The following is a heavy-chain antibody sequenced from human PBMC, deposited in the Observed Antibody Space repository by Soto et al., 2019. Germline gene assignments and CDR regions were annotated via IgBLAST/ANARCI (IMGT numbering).Heavy chain of an antibody. D-gene: IGHD3-22*01. Sequence: SETLSLTCTVSGDSISSYSWSWIRQPPGKGLERIGNIHYNGNTKYNPSLKSRVTMSVDTSKNQFSLKLISVTAADTAVYYCARGSYYYDSSGYYHYWGQGTLVTVSS. CDR3: ARGSYYYDSSGYYHY. CDR1: GDSISSYS. CDR2: IHYNGNT. J-gene: IGHJ4*02. V-gene: IGHV4-59*01.